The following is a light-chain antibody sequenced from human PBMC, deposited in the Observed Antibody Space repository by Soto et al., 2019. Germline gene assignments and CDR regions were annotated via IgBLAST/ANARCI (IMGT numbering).Light chain of an antibody. J-gene: IGKJ1*01. CDR3: QQYTDWPLT. CDR2: GIS. V-gene: IGKV3-20*01. CDR1: QSVTSNY. Sequence: VMTQSPATLSVSPGERATLSCRASQSVTSNYLAWYQQKPGQAPRLLIDGISSRATGVPDRFSGSGSGTDFTLTISRLEPEDFAVYYCQQYTDWPLTFGQGTKVEVK.